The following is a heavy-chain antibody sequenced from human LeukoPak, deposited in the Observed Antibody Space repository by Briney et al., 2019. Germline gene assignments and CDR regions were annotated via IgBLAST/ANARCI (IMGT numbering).Heavy chain of an antibody. V-gene: IGHV4-38-2*02. CDR3: ARAPSSYESGNGYPDLGWLDP. CDR2: FHRGRI. D-gene: IGHD5-24*01. CDR1: GYPIGLDYY. J-gene: IGHJ5*02. Sequence: SETLSLTCKVSGYPIGLDYYWVWIRQAPGRGLQWIGGFHRGRIQYNSALKSRVTISIDSSKNQFSLRMWPVTAADTAFYFCARAPSSYESGNGYPDLGWLDPWGQGALVTVSS.